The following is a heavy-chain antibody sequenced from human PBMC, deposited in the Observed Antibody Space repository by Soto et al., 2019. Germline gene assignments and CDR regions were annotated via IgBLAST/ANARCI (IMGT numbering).Heavy chain of an antibody. D-gene: IGHD3-22*01. CDR3: ARGSPNYYDSSGLDY. J-gene: IGHJ4*02. CDR1: GGSVSSGSYY. CDR2: IYYSGST. V-gene: IGHV4-61*01. Sequence: QVQLQESGPGLVKPSETLSLTCTVSGGSVSSGSYYWSWIRQPPGKGLEWIGYIYYSGSTNYNPFLKSRVNISVDTSKNQFSLKRSSVTAADTAVYYCARGSPNYYDSSGLDYWGQGTLVTVSS.